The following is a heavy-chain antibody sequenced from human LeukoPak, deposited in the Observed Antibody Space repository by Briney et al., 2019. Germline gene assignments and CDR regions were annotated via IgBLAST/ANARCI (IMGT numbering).Heavy chain of an antibody. D-gene: IGHD2-15*01. V-gene: IGHV4-34*01. CDR3: ASFYCSGGSCYQYYYYYYMDV. CDR1: GGSFSGYY. CDR2: IYYSGST. J-gene: IGHJ6*03. Sequence: SSETLSLTCAVYGGSFSGYYWSWIRQPPGKGLEWIGIIYYSGSTYSNPSLRSRVTISVDTSKNQFSLKLSSVTAADTAVYYCASFYCSGGSCYQYYYYYYMDVWGKGTTVTISS.